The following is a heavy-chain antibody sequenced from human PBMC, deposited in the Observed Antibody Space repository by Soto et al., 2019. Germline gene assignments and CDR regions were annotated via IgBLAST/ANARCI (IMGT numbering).Heavy chain of an antibody. CDR1: GYTLTELS. D-gene: IGHD2-2*02. V-gene: IGHV1-24*01. J-gene: IGHJ6*02. CDR3: ASFVPAAIPSDYYYYGMDV. CDR2: FDPEDGET. Sequence: ASVKVSCKVSGYTLTELSMHWVRQAPGKGLEWMGGFDPEDGETIYAQKFQGRVTMTEDTSTDTAYMELSSLRSEDTAVYFCASFVPAAIPSDYYYYGMDVWGQGTTVTVSS.